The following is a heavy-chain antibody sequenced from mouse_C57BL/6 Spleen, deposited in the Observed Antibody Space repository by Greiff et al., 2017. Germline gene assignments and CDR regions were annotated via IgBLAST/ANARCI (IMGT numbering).Heavy chain of an antibody. D-gene: IGHD1-1*01. CDR3: ARGGNDYGQAWFAY. V-gene: IGHV1-72*01. CDR2: IDPNSGCT. J-gene: IGHJ3*01. CDR1: GYTFTSYW. Sequence: QVQLQQPGAELVKPGASVKLSCKASGYTFTSYWMHWVKQRPGRGLEWIGRIDPNSGCTKYNEKFQSKATLTVDTPSSTAYMQLGSLTSEDSAVYYCARGGNDYGQAWFAYWGQGTLVTVSA.